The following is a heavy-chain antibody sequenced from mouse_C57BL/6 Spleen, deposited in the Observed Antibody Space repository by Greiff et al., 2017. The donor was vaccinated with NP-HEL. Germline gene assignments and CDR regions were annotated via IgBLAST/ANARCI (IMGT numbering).Heavy chain of an antibody. CDR2: IYPGDGDT. V-gene: IGHV1-80*01. CDR3: ARGGATEAMDD. D-gene: IGHD3-1*01. Sequence: QVQLQQSGAELAKPGASVKISCKASGYAFSSYWMNWVKQRPGKGLEWIGQIYPGDGDTNYNGKFKGKATLTADKASSTAYMQLSSLTSEDSAVYFCARGGATEAMDDWGQGTSVTVSS. J-gene: IGHJ4*01. CDR1: GYAFSSYW.